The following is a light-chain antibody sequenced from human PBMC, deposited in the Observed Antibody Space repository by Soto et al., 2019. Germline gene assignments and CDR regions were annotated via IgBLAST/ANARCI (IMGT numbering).Light chain of an antibody. CDR3: QQYGGSHT. CDR1: QSVSSN. J-gene: IGKJ4*01. CDR2: DVS. Sequence: EIVMTQSPAALSVSPGERATLSCRASQSVSSNIAWYQQKPGQAPRLLIYDVSTRATGIPARFSGSGSGSEFTPTISSLQSEDFAVYYYQQYGGSHTFGGGTKVDI. V-gene: IGKV3-15*01.